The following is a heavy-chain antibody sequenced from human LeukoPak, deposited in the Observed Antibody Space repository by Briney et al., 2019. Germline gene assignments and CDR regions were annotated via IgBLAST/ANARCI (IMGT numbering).Heavy chain of an antibody. CDR2: IYHGGRT. Sequence: PSETLSLTFAVSGASIDAAGYSWNWIRQAPGKDLEWIGNIYHGGRTSYKSSLKSRVTISVDTSKNHFSLKLTSVTAADTAVYYCARTFQAPSYGDSDSRTKYPYSMDVWGQGTMVAVSS. V-gene: IGHV4-30-2*01. J-gene: IGHJ6*02. CDR1: GASIDAAGYS. D-gene: IGHD4-17*01. CDR3: ARTFQAPSYGDSDSRTKYPYSMDV.